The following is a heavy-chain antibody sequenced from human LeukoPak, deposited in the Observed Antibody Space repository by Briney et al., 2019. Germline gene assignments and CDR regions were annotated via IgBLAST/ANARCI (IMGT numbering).Heavy chain of an antibody. CDR1: GQSFRGFY. J-gene: IGHJ4*02. CDR3: ARHIEGIDIVATPGFDY. V-gene: IGHV4-34*01. Sequence: PSETLSLTCAVSGQSFRGFYWSWIRLPPGKGLEWLGDVNYSGETNYNPSLKSRVTISVDTSKNQFSLKLSSVTAADTAVYYCARHIEGIDIVATPGFDYWGQGTLVTVSS. D-gene: IGHD5-12*01. CDR2: VNYSGET.